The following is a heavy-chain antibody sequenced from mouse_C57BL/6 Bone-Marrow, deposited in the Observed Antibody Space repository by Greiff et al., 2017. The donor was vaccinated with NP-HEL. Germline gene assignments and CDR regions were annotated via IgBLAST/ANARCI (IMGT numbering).Heavy chain of an antibody. V-gene: IGHV3-6*01. CDR2: ISYDGSN. CDR1: GYSITSGYY. J-gene: IGHJ2*01. CDR3: ARAFDY. Sequence: EVKLVESGPGLVKPSQSLSLTCSVTGYSITSGYYWNWIRQFPGNKQEWMGYISYDGSNNYNPSLKNRISITRDTSKNQFFLKLNSVTTEDTATYYCARAFDYWGQGTTLTVSS.